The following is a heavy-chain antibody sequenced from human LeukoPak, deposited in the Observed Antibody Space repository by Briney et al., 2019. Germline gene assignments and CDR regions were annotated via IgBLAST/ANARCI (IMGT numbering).Heavy chain of an antibody. Sequence: GGSLRLSCAASGFTFSSYAMHWVRQAPGKGLEWVAVISYDGSNKYYADSVEGRFTISRDNSKNTLYLQMNSLRAEDTAVYYCARERYYYDSSGSSFDYWGQGTLVTVSS. CDR1: GFTFSSYA. D-gene: IGHD3-22*01. CDR2: ISYDGSNK. J-gene: IGHJ4*02. V-gene: IGHV3-30-3*01. CDR3: ARERYYYDSSGSSFDY.